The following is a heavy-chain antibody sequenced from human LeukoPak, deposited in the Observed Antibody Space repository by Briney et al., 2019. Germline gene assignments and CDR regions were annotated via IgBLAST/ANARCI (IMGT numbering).Heavy chain of an antibody. V-gene: IGHV3-23*01. CDR2: ITGTDGST. Sequence: GGSLRLSCAGSGFTFSSNAMSWVRQAPGEGLEWVSGITGTDGSTYYADSVKGRFTISRDNSKSALYLQMNSLRAEDTALYYCAKAFNYGSGYNYKTFDSWGQGTLVTVSS. J-gene: IGHJ4*02. D-gene: IGHD3-10*01. CDR3: AKAFNYGSGYNYKTFDS. CDR1: GFTFSSNA.